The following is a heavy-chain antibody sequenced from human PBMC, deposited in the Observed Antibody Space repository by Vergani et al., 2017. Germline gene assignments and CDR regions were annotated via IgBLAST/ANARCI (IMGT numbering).Heavy chain of an antibody. CDR2: ISYDGSNK. J-gene: IGHJ4*02. V-gene: IGHV3-30*18. CDR1: GFTFSNYG. Sequence: QVQLVESGGGVVQPGRSLRLSCAASGFTFSNYGMHWVRQAPGKGLEWVAVISYDGSNKYYADSVKGRFTISRDNSKNTLYLQMNSLSAEDTAVYYCAKDASSSSPRGADYWGQGTLVTVSS. D-gene: IGHD6-6*01. CDR3: AKDASSSSPRGADY.